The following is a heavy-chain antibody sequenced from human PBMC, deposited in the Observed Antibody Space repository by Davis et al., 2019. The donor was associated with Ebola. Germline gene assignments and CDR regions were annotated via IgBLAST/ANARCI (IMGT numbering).Heavy chain of an antibody. CDR3: ARDQSGMVIAFYGMDV. CDR1: GYTFTSYY. D-gene: IGHD3-3*01. V-gene: IGHV1-46*01. CDR2: INPSGGST. Sequence: ASVKVSCKASGYTFTSYYMHWVRQAPGQGLERMGIINPSGGSTSYAQKFQGRVTMTRDTSTSTVYMELSSLRSEDTAVYYCARDQSGMVIAFYGMDVWGQGTTVTVSS. J-gene: IGHJ6*02.